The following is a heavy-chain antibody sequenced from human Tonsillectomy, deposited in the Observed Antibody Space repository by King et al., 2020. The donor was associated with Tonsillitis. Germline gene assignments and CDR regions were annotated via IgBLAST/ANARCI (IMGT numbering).Heavy chain of an antibody. CDR1: GGSISTSTFY. V-gene: IGHV4-39*01. Sequence: QVQLQESGPGLVKPSETLSLSCNVSGGSISTSTFYWAWIRQPPGQGLEWIGNIYYGGSTYYKPSLKSRVTITVDTSKNQFSLRVTSVTAADTAVYYCARLKRVQSDSSGWYLDYWGQGALVTVSS. CDR2: IYYGGST. CDR3: ARLKRVQSDSSGWYLDY. D-gene: IGHD6-19*01. J-gene: IGHJ4*02.